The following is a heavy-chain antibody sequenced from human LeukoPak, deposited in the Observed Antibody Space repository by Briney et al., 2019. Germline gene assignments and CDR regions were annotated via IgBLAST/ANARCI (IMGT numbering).Heavy chain of an antibody. Sequence: PGGSLRLSCAASGFTFSSYAMSWVRQAPGKGLEWVSAISGSGGSTYYADSVKGRFTISRDNSKNTLYLQMNSLRAEDTAVYYCAEGTDYGDYADAFDIWGQGTMVTVSS. D-gene: IGHD4-17*01. CDR1: GFTFSSYA. CDR3: AEGTDYGDYADAFDI. J-gene: IGHJ3*02. CDR2: ISGSGGST. V-gene: IGHV3-23*01.